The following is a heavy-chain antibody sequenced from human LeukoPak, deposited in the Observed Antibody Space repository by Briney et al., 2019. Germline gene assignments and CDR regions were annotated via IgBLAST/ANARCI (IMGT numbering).Heavy chain of an antibody. CDR1: GDSVSTNSAA. CDR2: TYYRSKWYN. V-gene: IGHV6-1*01. Sequence: SQTLSLTCAISGDSVSTNSAAWNWIRQSLSRGLEWLGRTYYRSKWYNDYAVSVRSLITINPDTSKNQSSLQLNSVTPEDTAVYYCTRGDARLYYYGMDVWGQGTTVTVSS. CDR3: TRGDARLYYYGMDV. J-gene: IGHJ6*02.